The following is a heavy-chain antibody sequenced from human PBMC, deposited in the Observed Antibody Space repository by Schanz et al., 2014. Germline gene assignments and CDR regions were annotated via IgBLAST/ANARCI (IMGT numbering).Heavy chain of an antibody. CDR2: ISGSGGST. Sequence: EGQLLESGGGLIQPGGSLRLSCAASGFTFSSYAMSWVRQAPGKGLEWVSAISGSGGSTYYADSVKGRFTISRDNAKISLYLQMNSLRVEDTAVYYCARDTSYGMDVWGQGTTVTVSS. CDR3: ARDTSYGMDV. V-gene: IGHV3-23*01. D-gene: IGHD5-18*01. CDR1: GFTFSSYA. J-gene: IGHJ6*02.